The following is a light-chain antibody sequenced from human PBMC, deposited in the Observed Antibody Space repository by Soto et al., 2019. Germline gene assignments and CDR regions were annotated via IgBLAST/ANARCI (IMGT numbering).Light chain of an antibody. Sequence: QSVLTQPPSVSGAPGQRVTISCTGSSSNIWAGYDVHWYQHLPGTAPKVLIYGNRHRPSGVPDRFSGSKSGTSASLAITGLQADDEADYYCQSYDISLSGVVFGGGTQLTVL. J-gene: IGLJ2*01. CDR1: SSNIWAGYD. CDR3: QSYDISLSGVV. CDR2: GNR. V-gene: IGLV1-40*01.